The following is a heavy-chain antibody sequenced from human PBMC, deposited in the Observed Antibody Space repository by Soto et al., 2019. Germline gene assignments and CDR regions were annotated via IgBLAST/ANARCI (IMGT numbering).Heavy chain of an antibody. CDR3: ARLTSGPVYFDY. D-gene: IGHD3-10*01. CDR2: IYYSGST. CDR1: GGSISSGGYC. V-gene: IGHV4-31*03. J-gene: IGHJ4*02. Sequence: QVQLQESGPGLVKPSQTLSLTCTVSGGSISSGGYCWSWIRQHPGKGLEWIGYIYYSGSTYYNPSLKSRVTISVDTSKNQFSLKLSSVTAADTAVYYCARLTSGPVYFDYWGQGTLVTVSS.